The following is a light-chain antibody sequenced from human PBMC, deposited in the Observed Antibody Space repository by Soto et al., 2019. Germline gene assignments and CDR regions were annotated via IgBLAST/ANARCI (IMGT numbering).Light chain of an antibody. CDR2: GAF. CDR1: QSFSSN. CDR3: QQYNDWPLT. Sequence: EIVLTQSPGTLSLSPGERATLSCRASQSFSSNLAWYQHKPGQAPRLLIYGAFTRATGIPARFSGTGSGTEFTLTISSLQSEDFALYYCQQYNDWPLTFGQGTKVDI. V-gene: IGKV3-15*01. J-gene: IGKJ1*01.